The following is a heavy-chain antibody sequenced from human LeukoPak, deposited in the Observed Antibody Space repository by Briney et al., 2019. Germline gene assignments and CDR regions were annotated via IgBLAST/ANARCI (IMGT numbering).Heavy chain of an antibody. CDR2: ISSSSSYI. CDR1: GFTFSSYS. D-gene: IGHD6-6*01. V-gene: IGHV3-21*01. CDR3: ATRGSSSSGQFDY. Sequence: GGSLRLSCAASGFTFSSYSMNWVRQAPGKGLEWVSSISSSSSYIYYADSVKGRFTISRDNAKNSLYLQMNGLRAEDTAVYYCATRGSSSSGQFDYWGQGTLVTVSS. J-gene: IGHJ4*02.